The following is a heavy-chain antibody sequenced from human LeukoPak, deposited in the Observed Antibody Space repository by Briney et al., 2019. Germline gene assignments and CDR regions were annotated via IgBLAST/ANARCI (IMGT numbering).Heavy chain of an antibody. D-gene: IGHD3-10*02. Sequence: GESLKISCAASGFSVNSNYMTWVRQAPGKGLEWVSVLYTGGNTYYAESVQGRFSISRDNSRNTLYLQMNSLRAEDTAVYYCARGFYFVGRQPAYAFDFWGLGTLVTVSS. CDR2: LYTGGNT. CDR1: GFSVNSNY. V-gene: IGHV3-53*01. CDR3: ARGFYFVGRQPAYAFDF. J-gene: IGHJ4*02.